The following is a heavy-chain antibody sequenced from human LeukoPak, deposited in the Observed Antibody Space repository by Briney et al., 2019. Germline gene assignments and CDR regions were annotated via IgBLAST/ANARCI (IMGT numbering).Heavy chain of an antibody. J-gene: IGHJ5*02. Sequence: SETLSLTCAVSGYSISSGYYWGWIRQPPGKGLEWIGSIYHSGSTYYNPSLKSRVTISVDTSKNQFSLKLSSVTAADTAVYYCAAAQYYDILTGYGTNWFDPWGQGTLVTVSS. D-gene: IGHD3-9*01. CDR1: GYSISSGYY. CDR2: IYHSGST. V-gene: IGHV4-38-2*01. CDR3: AAAQYYDILTGYGTNWFDP.